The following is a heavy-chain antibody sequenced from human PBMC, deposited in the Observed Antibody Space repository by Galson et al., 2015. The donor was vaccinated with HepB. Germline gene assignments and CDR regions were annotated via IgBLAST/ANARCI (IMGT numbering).Heavy chain of an antibody. J-gene: IGHJ5*02. D-gene: IGHD5-24*01. CDR3: ARERVMGWLQKSLGNLDP. V-gene: IGHV3-48*04. CDR2: ISGHRNTI. CDR1: GFTFSSYA. Sequence: SLRLSCAASGFTFSSYAMSWVRQAPGKGLEWLSYISGHRNTIYYTDAVKGRFTISRDNAKNSLFLQMNSLRVEDTAVYYCARERVMGWLQKSLGNLDPWGQGTLVTVSS.